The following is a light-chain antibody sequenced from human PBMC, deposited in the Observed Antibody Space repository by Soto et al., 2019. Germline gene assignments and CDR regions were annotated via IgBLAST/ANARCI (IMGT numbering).Light chain of an antibody. CDR1: QSVSSN. J-gene: IGKJ2*01. V-gene: IGKV3-15*01. Sequence: EIVMAQSPATLSVSPGERATLSCRASQSVSSNLAWYQQKPGQAPRLLIYGVSTRATGIPARFSGSGSGTEFTLTISSLQPEDFATYYCQQSYRTPHTFGQGTKLETK. CDR3: QQSYRTPHT. CDR2: GVS.